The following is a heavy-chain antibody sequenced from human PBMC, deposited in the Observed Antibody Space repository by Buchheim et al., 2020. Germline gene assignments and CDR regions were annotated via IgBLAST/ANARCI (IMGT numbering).Heavy chain of an antibody. Sequence: QVQLVESGGGVVQPGRSLRLSCAASGFTFSSYGMHWVRQAPGKGLEWVAVISYDGSNKYYADSVKGRFTISRDNSKNTLYLQKNNLRAGDTAVYYCAKGGGSAPEDLPAASGGLDYWGQGTL. CDR3: AKGGGSAPEDLPAASGGLDY. CDR2: ISYDGSNK. J-gene: IGHJ4*02. V-gene: IGHV3-30*18. D-gene: IGHD2-2*01. CDR1: GFTFSSYG.